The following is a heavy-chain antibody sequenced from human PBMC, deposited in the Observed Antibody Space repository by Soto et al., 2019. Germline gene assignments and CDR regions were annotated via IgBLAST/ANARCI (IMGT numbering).Heavy chain of an antibody. CDR1: GFTFSSYS. J-gene: IGHJ6*02. D-gene: IGHD2-15*01. CDR3: ARQYCSGGSCYSVRYYYYGMDV. Sequence: EVQLVESGGGLVKSGGSLRLSCAASGFTFSSYSMNWVRQAPGKGLEWVSSISSSSSYIYYADSVKGRFTISRDNAKNSLYLQMNSLRAEDTAVYYCARQYCSGGSCYSVRYYYYGMDVWGQGTTVTVSS. CDR2: ISSSSSYI. V-gene: IGHV3-21*01.